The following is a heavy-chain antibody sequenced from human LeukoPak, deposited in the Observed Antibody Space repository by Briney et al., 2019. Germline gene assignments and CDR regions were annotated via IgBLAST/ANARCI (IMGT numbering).Heavy chain of an antibody. Sequence: SETLSLTCTVSGGSIETDTYYWGWIRQPPGKGLEWIGSIHHSGTTYYHSSLKSRVTISVDTSKSQFSLKLSSVTAADTAVYYCASSRGFGEIPFDYWGQGTLLTVAS. V-gene: IGHV4-39*07. CDR2: IHHSGTT. J-gene: IGHJ4*02. D-gene: IGHD3-10*01. CDR1: GGSIETDTYY. CDR3: ASSRGFGEIPFDY.